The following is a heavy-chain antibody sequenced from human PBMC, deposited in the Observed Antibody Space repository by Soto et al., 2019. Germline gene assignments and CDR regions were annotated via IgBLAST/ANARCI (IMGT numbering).Heavy chain of an antibody. CDR1: SGSLSGYY. V-gene: IGHV4-34*01. D-gene: IGHD6-13*01. CDR2: ISPSGTT. CDR3: ASQPRSYSSSWYDPFDY. Sequence: SETLSLTCSLYSGSLSGYYWSWIRQPPGKGLEWIGEISPSGTTNYSPSLKSRVSISVDTSKNQFSLNLTSLTAADTAVYYCASQPRSYSSSWYDPFDYWGQGTLVTVSS. J-gene: IGHJ4*02.